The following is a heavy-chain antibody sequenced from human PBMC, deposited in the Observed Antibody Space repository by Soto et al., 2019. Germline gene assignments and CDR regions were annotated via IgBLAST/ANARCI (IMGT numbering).Heavy chain of an antibody. V-gene: IGHV3-23*01. CDR3: AKDPLGSGSLPKDGMDV. J-gene: IGHJ6*02. Sequence: GGSLRLSCAASGFTFSSYAMSWVRQAPGKGLEWVSATSGSGGSTYYADSVKGRFTISRDNSKNTLYLQMNSLRAEDTAVYYCAKDPLGSGSLPKDGMDVWGQGTTVTVSS. CDR1: GFTFSSYA. D-gene: IGHD3-10*01. CDR2: TSGSGGST.